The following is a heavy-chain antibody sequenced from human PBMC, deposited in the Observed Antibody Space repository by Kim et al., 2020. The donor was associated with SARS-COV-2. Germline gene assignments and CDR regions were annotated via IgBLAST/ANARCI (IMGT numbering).Heavy chain of an antibody. Sequence: GGSLRLSCAASGFTFSTYAMNWVRQAPGKGLEWVSIISGSGGSTYYTDSVKGRFTISRDNSKNTLYLQMNSLRAEDTALYYCAKGRTVSPYYFDYWGQGTLVTVSS. J-gene: IGHJ4*02. D-gene: IGHD2-21*02. CDR3: AKGRTVSPYYFDY. CDR1: GFTFSTYA. V-gene: IGHV3-23*01. CDR2: ISGSGGST.